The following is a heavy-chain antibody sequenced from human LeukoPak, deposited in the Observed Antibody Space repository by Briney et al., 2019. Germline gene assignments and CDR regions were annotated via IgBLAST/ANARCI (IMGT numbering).Heavy chain of an antibody. CDR3: AGGGGDYDILTGFDY. J-gene: IGHJ4*02. CDR2: IYYSGST. D-gene: IGHD3-9*01. Sequence: PSETLSLTCTVSGGSISSYYGSWIRQPPGKGLEWIGYIYYSGSTNYNPSLKSRVTISVDTSKNQFSLKLSSVTAADTAVYYCAGGGGDYDILTGFDYWGQGTLVTVSS. V-gene: IGHV4-59*01. CDR1: GGSISSYY.